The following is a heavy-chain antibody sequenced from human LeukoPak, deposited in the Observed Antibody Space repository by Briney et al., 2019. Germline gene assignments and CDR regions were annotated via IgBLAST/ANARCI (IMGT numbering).Heavy chain of an antibody. J-gene: IGHJ4*02. V-gene: IGHV3-7*03. Sequence: GGSLRLSCAASGFTFGNFWMSWVRQAPGRGREWMANIKQDGSEKYYVGSVKGRFTISRDNADNPLYLQMNSLRAEDTAVYYCARLRTFDYWGQGTLVTVSS. CDR3: ARLRTFDY. D-gene: IGHD1-14*01. CDR1: GFTFGNFW. CDR2: IKQDGSEK.